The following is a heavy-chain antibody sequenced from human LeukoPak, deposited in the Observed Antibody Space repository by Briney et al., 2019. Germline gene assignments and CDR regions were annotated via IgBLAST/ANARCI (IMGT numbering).Heavy chain of an antibody. CDR3: ASQMVESSGYYLDAFDI. CDR1: GGSISSNTYY. D-gene: IGHD3-22*01. Sequence: PSETLSLTCTVSGGSISSNTYYWGWIRQPPGKGLEWIGSMYYSGSTYYNPSLKSRVTISVDTSKNQFSLKLSSVTAAETAVYYCASQMVESSGYYLDAFDIWGQGTMVTVSS. V-gene: IGHV4-39*01. J-gene: IGHJ3*02. CDR2: MYYSGST.